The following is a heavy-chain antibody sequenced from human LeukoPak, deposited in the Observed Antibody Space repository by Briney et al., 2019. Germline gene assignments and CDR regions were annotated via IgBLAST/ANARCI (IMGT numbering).Heavy chain of an antibody. V-gene: IGHV3-23*01. CDR1: GFTFNNYA. D-gene: IGHD6-13*01. Sequence: GGSLRLSCVASGFTFNNYAMNWVRQASGKGLECVSSISGGGGSTFYADSVKGRFTISRDNSKITVDLQMNSLRAEDTAVYYCAKGIGIAAASSDALDIWGQGTIVTVSA. J-gene: IGHJ3*02. CDR3: AKGIGIAAASSDALDI. CDR2: ISGGGGST.